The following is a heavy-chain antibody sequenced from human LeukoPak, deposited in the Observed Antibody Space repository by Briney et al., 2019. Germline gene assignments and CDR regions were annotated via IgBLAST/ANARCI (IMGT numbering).Heavy chain of an antibody. Sequence: ASVKVSCKASGCTFTSYDIKWVRQATGQGLEWVGWMNPNSGNTGYAQKFQGRVTIARNTSISTAYMELSSLRSEDTAVYYCARTYYCDSSGYSSFDYWGQGTLVTVSS. CDR1: GCTFTSYD. CDR2: MNPNSGNT. J-gene: IGHJ4*02. CDR3: ARTYYCDSSGYSSFDY. V-gene: IGHV1-8*03. D-gene: IGHD3-22*01.